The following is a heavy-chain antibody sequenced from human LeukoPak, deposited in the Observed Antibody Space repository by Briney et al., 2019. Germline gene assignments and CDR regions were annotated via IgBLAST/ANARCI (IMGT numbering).Heavy chain of an antibody. J-gene: IGHJ6*02. CDR2: IYYSGST. D-gene: IGHD3-3*01. V-gene: IGHV4-39*07. Sequence: SETLSLTCTVSGGSISSSSYYWGWIRQPPGKGLEWIGSIYYSGSTYYNPSLKSRVTISVDTSKNQFSLKLSSVTAADTAVYYCARDRSYDFWSGYYVSYYYGMDVWGQGTTVTVSS. CDR3: ARDRSYDFWSGYYVSYYYGMDV. CDR1: GGSISSSSYY.